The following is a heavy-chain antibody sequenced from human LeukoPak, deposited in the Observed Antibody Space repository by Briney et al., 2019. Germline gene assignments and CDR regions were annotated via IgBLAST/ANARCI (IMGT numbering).Heavy chain of an antibody. J-gene: IGHJ4*02. D-gene: IGHD4-17*01. V-gene: IGHV3-23*01. Sequence: GGSLRLSCAASGFTFSSYAMSWVRLAPGKGLEWGSAISGSGGSTYYADSVKGRFTISRDNSKNTLYLQMNSLRAEDTAVYYCAKGSTVTLIEPWDYWGQGTLVTVSS. CDR1: GFTFSSYA. CDR2: ISGSGGST. CDR3: AKGSTVTLIEPWDY.